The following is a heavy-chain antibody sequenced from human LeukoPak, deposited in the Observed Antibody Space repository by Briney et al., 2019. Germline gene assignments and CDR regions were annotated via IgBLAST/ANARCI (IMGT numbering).Heavy chain of an antibody. CDR1: GGSISNYY. Sequence: PSETLSLTCTVSGGSISNYYWGWIRQPAGKGLEWIGRIYTSGSTNYNPSLKSRVTMSVDTSKNQFSLKLSSVTAADTAVYYCSRERYVYCGGDCYYFDYWGQGTLITVSS. J-gene: IGHJ4*02. CDR3: SRERYVYCGGDCYYFDY. CDR2: IYTSGST. V-gene: IGHV4-4*07. D-gene: IGHD2-21*02.